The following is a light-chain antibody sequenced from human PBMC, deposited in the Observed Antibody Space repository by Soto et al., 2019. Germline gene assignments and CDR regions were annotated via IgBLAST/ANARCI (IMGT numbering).Light chain of an antibody. J-gene: IGKJ4*01. CDR1: QSISSH. Sequence: DIQMTQSPSSLSASVGDRVTITCRASQSISSHLNWYQQKPGKAPKLLIYGASTLESGVPSRFSGRGSGTDFTLTISSLQPEDFATYFCQQADSFPLTFGGGTKVDIK. CDR2: GAS. V-gene: IGKV1-39*01. CDR3: QQADSFPLT.